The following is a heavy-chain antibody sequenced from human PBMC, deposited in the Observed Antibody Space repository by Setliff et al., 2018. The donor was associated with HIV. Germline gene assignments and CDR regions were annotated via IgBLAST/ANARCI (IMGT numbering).Heavy chain of an antibody. CDR2: TPNDGSYK. CDR3: ARPTNIDTLYYGSQTFYMYYYGLDV. CDR1: NFTFSFYG. V-gene: IGHV3-33*05. J-gene: IGHJ6*02. Sequence: GGSLRLSCAASNFTFSFYGMHWVRQAPGKGLEWVAFTPNDGSYKNYADSVKGRFTISRDNAKNTVYLQMNSLRAEDTAVYFCARPTNIDTLYYGSQTFYMYYYGLDVWGQGTTVTVSS. D-gene: IGHD1-26*01.